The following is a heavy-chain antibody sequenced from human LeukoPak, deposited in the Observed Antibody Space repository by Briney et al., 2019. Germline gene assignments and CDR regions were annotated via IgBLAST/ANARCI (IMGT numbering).Heavy chain of an antibody. CDR3: AKAPFLTGYYAPDY. D-gene: IGHD3-9*01. V-gene: IGHV4-39*01. CDR2: IYYSGSS. J-gene: IGHJ4*02. Sequence: KPSETLSLTCSVSGGSISSSSSYRGWIRQPPGKGLEWIGSIYYSGSSFDNPALKSRVTISVDTSKNQFSLKLSSVTAADTAVYYCAKAPFLTGYYAPDYWGQGTLVTVSS. CDR1: GGSISSSSSY.